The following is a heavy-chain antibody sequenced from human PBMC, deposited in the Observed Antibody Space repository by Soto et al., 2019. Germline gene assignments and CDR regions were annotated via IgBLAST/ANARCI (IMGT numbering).Heavy chain of an antibody. CDR3: ARDEAPQSGWHSDAFDI. D-gene: IGHD6-19*01. V-gene: IGHV1-69*04. CDR1: GGTFSSYT. Sequence: SVKVSCKASGGTFSSYTISWVRQAPGQGLEWMGRIIAILGIANYAQKFQGRVTITADKSTSTAYMELSSLRSEDTAVYYCARDEAPQSGWHSDAFDIWGQGTMVTVSS. CDR2: IIAILGIA. J-gene: IGHJ3*02.